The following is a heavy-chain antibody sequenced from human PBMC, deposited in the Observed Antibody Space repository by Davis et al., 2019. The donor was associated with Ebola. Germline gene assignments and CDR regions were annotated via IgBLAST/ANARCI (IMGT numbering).Heavy chain of an antibody. Sequence: SVKVSCKASGYTFTCRYLHWVRQAPGQALEWMGWITPFNGNTNYAQKFQDRVTITRDRSMSTAYMELSSLRSEDTAMYYCASSIAVAGTFYYYGMDVWGQGTTVTVSS. D-gene: IGHD6-19*01. CDR1: GYTFTCRY. V-gene: IGHV1-45*02. CDR3: ASSIAVAGTFYYYGMDV. J-gene: IGHJ6*02. CDR2: ITPFNGNT.